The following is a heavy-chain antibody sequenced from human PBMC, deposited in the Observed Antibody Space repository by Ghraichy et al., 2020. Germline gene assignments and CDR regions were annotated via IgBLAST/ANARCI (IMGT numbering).Heavy chain of an antibody. Sequence: SETLSLTCTVSGGSISSSSYYWGWIRQPPGKGREWIGSIYYSGSTYYNPSLKSRDTISVDTYKNQYSLKLSSVTAADTAVYYCARSSGWYTEYYFDYWGQGTLVTVSS. V-gene: IGHV4-39*01. D-gene: IGHD6-19*01. J-gene: IGHJ4*02. CDR2: IYYSGST. CDR3: ARSSGWYTEYYFDY. CDR1: GGSISSSSYY.